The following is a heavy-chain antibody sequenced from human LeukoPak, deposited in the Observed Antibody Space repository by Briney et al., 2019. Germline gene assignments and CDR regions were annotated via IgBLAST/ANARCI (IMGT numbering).Heavy chain of an antibody. J-gene: IGHJ4*02. V-gene: IGHV4-59*01. CDR1: GGSISSYC. CDR3: ARAGAIAARPDFDY. Sequence: PSETLSLTCSVSGGSISSYCWSWIRQPPGKGLEWIGYIYYSGSTNYNPSLYSRVTISVDTSKNQFSLKLSSVTAADTAIYYCARAGAIAARPDFDYWGQGTLVTASS. CDR2: IYYSGST. D-gene: IGHD6-6*01.